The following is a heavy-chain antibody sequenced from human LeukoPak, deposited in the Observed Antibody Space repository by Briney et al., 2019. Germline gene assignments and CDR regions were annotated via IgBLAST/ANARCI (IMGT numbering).Heavy chain of an antibody. CDR1: GFTFSSYG. CDR2: IRYDGSNK. V-gene: IGHV3-30*02. J-gene: IGHJ3*02. D-gene: IGHD3-16*01. Sequence: GGSLRLSCAASGFTFSSYGMHWVRQAPGKGLEWVAFIRYDGSNKYYADSVKGRFTISRDNSKNTLYLQMNSLRAEDTAVYYCARGRRRLDAFDIWGQGTMVTVSS. CDR3: ARGRRRLDAFDI.